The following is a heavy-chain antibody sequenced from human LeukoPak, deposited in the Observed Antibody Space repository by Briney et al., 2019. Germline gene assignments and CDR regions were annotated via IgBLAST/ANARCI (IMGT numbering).Heavy chain of an antibody. V-gene: IGHV3-74*01. CDR1: GFTFSSYW. CDR2: INSDGSST. CDR3: ASARGSNYGSLGD. D-gene: IGHD5-18*01. J-gene: IGHJ4*02. Sequence: GGSLRLSCAASGFTFSSYWMHWVRQAPGKGLVWVSRINSDGSSTSYADSVKGRFSISRDNSKNTLYLQMNSLRAEDTAVYYCASARGSNYGSLGDWGQGTLVTVSS.